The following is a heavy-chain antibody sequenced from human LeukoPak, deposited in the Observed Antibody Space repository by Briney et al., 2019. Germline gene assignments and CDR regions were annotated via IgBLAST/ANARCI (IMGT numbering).Heavy chain of an antibody. J-gene: IGHJ3*02. CDR3: ARRERLGYSYGRGTLDI. CDR1: GATLHSFA. CDR2: IDSTGST. Sequence: GGSLRLSCAASGATLHSFAMSWVRQAPGKGLEWVSFIDSTGSTYYADSVKGRFTISRDNSRNTLYLQMNSLRVEDTAVYYCARRERLGYSYGRGTLDIWGQGTMVTVSS. D-gene: IGHD5-18*01. V-gene: IGHV3-66*01.